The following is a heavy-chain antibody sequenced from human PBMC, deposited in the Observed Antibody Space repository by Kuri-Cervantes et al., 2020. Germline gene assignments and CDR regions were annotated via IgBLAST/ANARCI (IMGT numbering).Heavy chain of an antibody. V-gene: IGHV1-18*01. CDR1: GYTFTSYV. Sequence: ASVKVSCKASGYTFTSYVISWVRQAPGQGLEWMGWIIVYNGNTNYAQKLQGRVTMTTDTSTSTAYMELRSLRSDDTAVYYCARVPEGNSFYYYDSSGLLDYWGQGTLVTVSS. J-gene: IGHJ4*02. CDR2: IIVYNGNT. CDR3: ARVPEGNSFYYYDSSGLLDY. D-gene: IGHD3-22*01.